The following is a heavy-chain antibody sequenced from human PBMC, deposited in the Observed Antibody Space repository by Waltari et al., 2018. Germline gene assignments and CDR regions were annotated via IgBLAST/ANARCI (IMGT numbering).Heavy chain of an antibody. D-gene: IGHD4-17*01. CDR3: ARENYGGSFDY. V-gene: IGHV3-53*02. CDR2: IYSGGST. J-gene: IGHJ4*02. CDR1: GFTVSSNY. Sequence: EVQLVETGGGLIQPGGSLRLSCAASGFTVSSNYMSWVRQAPGKGLEWVSVIYSGGSTYYADSGKGRFTISRDNAKNSLYLQMNSLRAEDTAVYYCARENYGGSFDYWGQGTLVTVSS.